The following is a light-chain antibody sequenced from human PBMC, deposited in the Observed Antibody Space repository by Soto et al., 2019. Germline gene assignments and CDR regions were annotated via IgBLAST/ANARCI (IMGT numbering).Light chain of an antibody. Sequence: DIQMTQSPSSLSASVGDIVTITFQASQDIRNSLNWYQQKPGRAPKLLISGATTLQSGVPSRFSGSGSGTNFTLTISSLQPEDFATYYCQQFKSYVSFGQGTRLEIK. J-gene: IGKJ5*01. CDR2: GAT. V-gene: IGKV1-16*01. CDR3: QQFKSYVS. CDR1: QDIRNS.